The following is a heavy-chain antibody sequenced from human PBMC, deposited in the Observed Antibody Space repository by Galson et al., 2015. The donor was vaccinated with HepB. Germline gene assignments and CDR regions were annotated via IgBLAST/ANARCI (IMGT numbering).Heavy chain of an antibody. CDR2: ISSNSGFT. D-gene: IGHD3-16*01. J-gene: IGHJ4*02. Sequence: SLRLSCAASGFTFSTYSMNWVRQAQGEGLEWVAYISSNSGFTSHADALKGRITVSRDNTENSLYMQLDSLRVEDTAFYYVPRGIGVAYIDYCGMGTLVTVSA. CDR1: GFTFSTYS. V-gene: IGHV3-21*01. CDR3: PRGIGVAYIDY.